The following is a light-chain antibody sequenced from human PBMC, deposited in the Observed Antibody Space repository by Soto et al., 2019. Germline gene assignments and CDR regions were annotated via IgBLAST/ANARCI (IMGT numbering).Light chain of an antibody. CDR1: SSDVGGYNS. V-gene: IGLV2-14*01. CDR3: SSYTSSSTVV. J-gene: IGLJ3*02. CDR2: DVS. Sequence: QSVLTQPAYVSGSPGQSITISCSGTSSDVGGYNSVSWYQQHPGKAPKVMIYDVSNRPSGVSNRFSGSKSVNTASLTISGLQAEDEADYYCSSYTSSSTVVFGGVTKLTVL.